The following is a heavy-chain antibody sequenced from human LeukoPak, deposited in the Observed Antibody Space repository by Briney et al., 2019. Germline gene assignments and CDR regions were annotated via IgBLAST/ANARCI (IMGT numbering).Heavy chain of an antibody. V-gene: IGHV3-74*01. J-gene: IGHJ4*02. CDR2: INSDGSRT. Sequence: PGGSLRLSCAASGFTFSNYWMHWVRQAPGKGLVWVSLINSDGSRTDYADSVKGRFTVSRDNAKNTLYLQMNSLRVEDTAVYYCAKVIREVDMSHDYWGQGALVTVSS. CDR3: AKVIREVDMSHDY. D-gene: IGHD5-24*01. CDR1: GFTFSNYW.